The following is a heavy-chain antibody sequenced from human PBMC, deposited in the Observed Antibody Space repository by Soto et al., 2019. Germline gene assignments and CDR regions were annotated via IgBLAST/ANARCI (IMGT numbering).Heavy chain of an antibody. CDR2: IIPVFGTA. CDR1: GGSFSSYA. J-gene: IGHJ3*01. CDR3: ARDRRFYDSGTYDIANDAFDV. D-gene: IGHD3-22*01. V-gene: IGHV1-69*13. Sequence: SVKVSCKASGGSFSSYAIGWVRQAPGQGLEWMGGIIPVFGTANYAQKFQGRVTITADESTSTVYMELSSLRSEDTAVYYCARDRRFYDSGTYDIANDAFDVWGQGTMGT.